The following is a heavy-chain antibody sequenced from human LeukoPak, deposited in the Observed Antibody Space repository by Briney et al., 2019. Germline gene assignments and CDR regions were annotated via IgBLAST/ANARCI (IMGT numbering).Heavy chain of an antibody. D-gene: IGHD3-22*01. CDR3: ARGRTQYYYDSSGYYPGP. V-gene: IGHV4-34*01. CDR2: INHSGST. Sequence: SETLSLTCAVYGGSFSGYYWSWIRQPPGKGLEWIGEINHSGSTNYNPSLKSQVTISVDTSKNQFSLKLSSVTAADTAVYYCARGRTQYYYDSSGYYPGPWGQGTLVTVSS. J-gene: IGHJ5*02. CDR1: GGSFSGYY.